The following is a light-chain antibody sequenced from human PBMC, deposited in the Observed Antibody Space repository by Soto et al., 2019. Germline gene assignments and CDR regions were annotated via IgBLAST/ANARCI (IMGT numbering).Light chain of an antibody. Sequence: QSVLTQPASVSGSPGQSITISCTGTTNDVGGYNYVSWYQQYPGKAPTLLLYDVTNRPSGVSDRFSGSKFGSTASLTISGLQAEDGADYYCTSYAGSSLLVVFGGGTKLTVL. V-gene: IGLV2-14*03. CDR2: DVT. CDR3: TSYAGSSLLVV. CDR1: TNDVGGYNY. J-gene: IGLJ2*01.